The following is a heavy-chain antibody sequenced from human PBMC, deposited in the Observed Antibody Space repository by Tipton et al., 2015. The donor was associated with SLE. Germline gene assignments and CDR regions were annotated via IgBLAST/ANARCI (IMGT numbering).Heavy chain of an antibody. V-gene: IGHV3-9*02. CDR3: AKRGNDYGDSYFYYNGMDV. J-gene: IGHJ6*02. D-gene: IGHD4-17*01. Sequence: RSLRLSCIMSGFTPDEYAMHWVRQSPGKGLEWVAGFSLDTDRIDYAASVKGRFTVSRDNSKNTLYLQMNSLRAEDTAVYYCAKRGNDYGDSYFYYNGMDVWGQGTTVTVSS. CDR1: GFTPDEYA. CDR2: FSLDTDRI.